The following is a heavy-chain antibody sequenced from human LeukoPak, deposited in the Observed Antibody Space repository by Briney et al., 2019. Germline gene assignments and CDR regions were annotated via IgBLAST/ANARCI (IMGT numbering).Heavy chain of an antibody. D-gene: IGHD3-10*01. CDR3: ARSLIWFGDSYSRYGYDAFDI. Sequence: SETLSLTCTVSGGSISSSSYYWGWIRQPPGKGLEWIGSIYYSGSTYYNPSLKSRVTISVDTSKNQFSLKLSSVTAADTAVYYCARSLIWFGDSYSRYGYDAFDIWGQGTMVTVSS. CDR1: GGSISSSSYY. J-gene: IGHJ3*02. CDR2: IYYSGST. V-gene: IGHV4-39*01.